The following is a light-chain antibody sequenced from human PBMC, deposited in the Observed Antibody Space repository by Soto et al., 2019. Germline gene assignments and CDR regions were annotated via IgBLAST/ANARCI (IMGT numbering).Light chain of an antibody. CDR1: ALPKQY. CDR2: KDS. CDR3: QSADSSGTPSVV. Sequence: SYELTQPPSVSVSPGQTARITCSGDALPKQYAYWYQQKPGQAPVLVIYKDSERPSGIPERFSGSSSGTTVTLTISAVQAEDEADYYCQSADSSGTPSVVFGTGTKVTVL. V-gene: IGLV3-25*03. J-gene: IGLJ1*01.